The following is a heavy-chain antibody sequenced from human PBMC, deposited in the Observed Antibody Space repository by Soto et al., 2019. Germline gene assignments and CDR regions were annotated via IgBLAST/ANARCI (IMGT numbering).Heavy chain of an antibody. D-gene: IGHD4-17*01. CDR3: ARERGVGYGDYSSVPYFDY. CDR2: IYYSGST. V-gene: IGHV4-61*08. Sequence: PSETLSLTCTVSGGSISSGGYSWTWIRQHPGKGLEWIGYIYYSGSTNYNPSLKSRVTISVDTSKNQFSLKLSSVTAADTAMYYCARERGVGYGDYSSVPYFDYWGQGTLVTVSS. CDR1: GGSISSGGYS. J-gene: IGHJ4*02.